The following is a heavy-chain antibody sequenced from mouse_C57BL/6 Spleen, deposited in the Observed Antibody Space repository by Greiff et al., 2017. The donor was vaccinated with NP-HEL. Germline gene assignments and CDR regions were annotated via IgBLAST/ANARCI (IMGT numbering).Heavy chain of an antibody. Sequence: VQLKQSGPELVKPGASVKISCKASGYTFTDYYMNWVKQSHGKSLEWIGDINPNNGGTSYNQKFKGKATLTVDKSSSTAYMELRSLTSEDSAVYYCARGGGPMRYYYAMDYWGQGTSVTVSS. CDR3: ARGGGPMRYYYAMDY. CDR2: INPNNGGT. J-gene: IGHJ4*01. V-gene: IGHV1-26*01. CDR1: GYTFTDYY.